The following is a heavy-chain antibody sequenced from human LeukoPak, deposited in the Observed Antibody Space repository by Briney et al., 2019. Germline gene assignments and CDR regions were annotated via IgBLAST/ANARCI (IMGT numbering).Heavy chain of an antibody. J-gene: IGHJ6*03. CDR1: GGSISSSSYY. CDR3: ARGAASSSWYYYYYYYMDV. V-gene: IGHV4-39*07. Sequence: SETLSLTCTVSGGSISSSSYYWGWIRQPPGKGLEWIGSIHYSGSTNYNPSLKSRVTRSVDTSKNQFSLKLSSVTAADTAVYYCARGAASSSWYYYYYYYMDVWGKGTTVTVSS. D-gene: IGHD6-13*01. CDR2: IHYSGST.